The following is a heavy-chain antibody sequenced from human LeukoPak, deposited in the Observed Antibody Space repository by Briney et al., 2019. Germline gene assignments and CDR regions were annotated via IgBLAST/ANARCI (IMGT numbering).Heavy chain of an antibody. J-gene: IGHJ4*02. CDR2: ISYDGSDK. CDR3: VRAYSTSWYAGY. CDR1: GFIFSNYA. D-gene: IGHD6-13*01. V-gene: IGHV3-30*04. Sequence: GGSLRLSCPASGFIFSNYAMHWVRQAPGKGLEWVAVISYDGSDKYYADSVKGRFTISRDNSDNTLYLQMNSLRAEDTAVYSCVRAYSTSWYAGYWGQGTLVTVSS.